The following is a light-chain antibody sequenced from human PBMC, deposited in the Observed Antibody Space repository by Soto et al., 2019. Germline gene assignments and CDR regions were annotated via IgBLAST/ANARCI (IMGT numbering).Light chain of an antibody. CDR2: GAS. V-gene: IGKV3-20*01. CDR1: QSLDSTS. CDR3: QRPGTSPPFI. J-gene: IGKJ2*01. Sequence: EVELTQSPGTLSLSPGERATLSCRASQSLDSTSLAWYQKKPGQSPRLVIYGASRRATGIPERFSGSGSGTDVILTIDRMEPADFAVYYCQRPGTSPPFIFGAGTRLDIK.